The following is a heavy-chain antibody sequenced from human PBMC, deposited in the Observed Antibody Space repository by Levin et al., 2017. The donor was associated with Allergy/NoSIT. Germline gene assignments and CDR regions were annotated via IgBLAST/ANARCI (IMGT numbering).Heavy chain of an antibody. J-gene: IGHJ6*03. Sequence: PSETLSLTCSVSGDSISRGFYYWSWIRQPAGEGLEWIGRIYVTGSTSCSPSLQIRVTISLDRSKDQVSLKINAVTAAVTAVYYCAGDLEGSSGYKPYCYMDVWGKGTTVTVSS. V-gene: IGHV4-61*02. CDR2: IYVTGST. D-gene: IGHD5-12*01. CDR3: AGDLEGSSGYKPYCYMDV. CDR1: GDSISRGFYY.